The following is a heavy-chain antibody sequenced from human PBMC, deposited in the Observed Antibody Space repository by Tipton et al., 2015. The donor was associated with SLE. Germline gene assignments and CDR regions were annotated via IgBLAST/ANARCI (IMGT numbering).Heavy chain of an antibody. CDR3: ARVEYSSSPGY. CDR2: INHSGST. J-gene: IGHJ4*02. Sequence: LSLTCAVYGGSFSGYYWSWIRQPPGKGLEWIGEINHSGSTNYNPSLKSRVTISVDTSKNQFSLKLSSVTAADTAVYYCARVEYSSSPGYWGQGTLVTVSS. V-gene: IGHV4-34*01. CDR1: GGSFSGYY. D-gene: IGHD6-6*01.